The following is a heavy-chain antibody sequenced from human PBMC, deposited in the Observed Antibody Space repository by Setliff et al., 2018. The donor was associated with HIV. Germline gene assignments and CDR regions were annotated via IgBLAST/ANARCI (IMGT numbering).Heavy chain of an antibody. CDR1: GGSISSYY. CDR3: ARVSKTYWYSIPRDYYHHMDV. D-gene: IGHD2-8*02. CDR2: IFYSGST. Sequence: PSETLSLTCTVSGGSISSYYWSWIRQPPGEGLEWIGYIFYSGSTNYNPSLKSRVTISVDTSKNQFSLKLSSVSAADTAVYYCARVSKTYWYSIPRDYYHHMDVWGKGTTVTVSS. J-gene: IGHJ6*03. V-gene: IGHV4-59*12.